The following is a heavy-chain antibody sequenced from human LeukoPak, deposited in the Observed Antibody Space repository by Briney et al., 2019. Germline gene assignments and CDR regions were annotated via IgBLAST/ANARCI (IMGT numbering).Heavy chain of an antibody. Sequence: SSETPSLTCSVSGDSVTSSYWNWIRQLPGKGLEWIGYVSADGTTNYSPSLRSRLIMSVDTAKNDISLILMSVTAADTAIYYCARLDCVLEGCYNHWGRGTLVTVAS. CDR1: GDSVTSSY. D-gene: IGHD2-15*01. CDR3: ARLDCVLEGCYNH. V-gene: IGHV4-59*08. J-gene: IGHJ4*02. CDR2: VSADGTT.